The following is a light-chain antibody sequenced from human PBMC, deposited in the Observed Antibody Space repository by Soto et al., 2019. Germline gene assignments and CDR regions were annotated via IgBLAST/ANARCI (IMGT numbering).Light chain of an antibody. J-gene: IGLJ2*01. V-gene: IGLV2-14*01. CDR3: SLYTSSSTVI. CDR1: SSDVGGYYY. Sequence: QSALTQPASVSGSPGQSITISCSGTSSDVGGYYYVSWYQHHPGKAPKLMIFEVSNRPSGVSNRFSGSKSGNTASLTISGLQAEDEADYYCSLYTSSSTVIFGGGTKVTVL. CDR2: EVS.